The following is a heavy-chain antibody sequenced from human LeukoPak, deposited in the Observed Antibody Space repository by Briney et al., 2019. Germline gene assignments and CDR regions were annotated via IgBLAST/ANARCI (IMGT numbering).Heavy chain of an antibody. Sequence: SETLSLTCAVYGGSFSGYFWSWIRQPPGKGLEWIGEINHSGSTNYNPSLKSRVTISVDTSKNQFSLKLSSVTAADTAVYYCARWFGGPPPLYYYYYMDVWGKGTTVTVSS. D-gene: IGHD3-10*01. CDR2: INHSGST. CDR3: ARWFGGPPPLYYYYYMDV. V-gene: IGHV4-34*01. J-gene: IGHJ6*03. CDR1: GGSFSGYF.